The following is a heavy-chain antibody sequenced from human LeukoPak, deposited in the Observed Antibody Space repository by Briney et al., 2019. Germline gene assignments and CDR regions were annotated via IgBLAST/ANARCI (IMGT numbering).Heavy chain of an antibody. CDR3: ARMRDGYNYDYYFDY. V-gene: IGHV4-59*01. CDR2: IYYSGST. Sequence: SETLSFTCTVSGGSISGYNWGWLPQPPGEGLVWIVYIYYSGSTNYNLSLKSRVIISVDTSKKQFSLMRSSVTAADTAVYYCARMRDGYNYDYYFDYWGQGTLVTVSS. D-gene: IGHD5-24*01. J-gene: IGHJ4*02. CDR1: GGSISGYN.